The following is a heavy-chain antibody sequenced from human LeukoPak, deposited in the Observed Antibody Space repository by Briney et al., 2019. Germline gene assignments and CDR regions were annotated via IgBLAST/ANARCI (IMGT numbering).Heavy chain of an antibody. CDR3: SKASSGSYYYAFFDY. CDR2: IRGSGGNT. V-gene: IGHV3-23*01. Sequence: GGSLRLSCAASGFTFSSYAMSWVRQAPGKGLEWVSAIRGSGGNTYYADSVKGRFTISRDNSKNTLYLQMNSLTAEDTAIYYCSKASSGSYYYAFFDYWGQGTLVTVSS. D-gene: IGHD1-26*01. J-gene: IGHJ4*02. CDR1: GFTFSSYA.